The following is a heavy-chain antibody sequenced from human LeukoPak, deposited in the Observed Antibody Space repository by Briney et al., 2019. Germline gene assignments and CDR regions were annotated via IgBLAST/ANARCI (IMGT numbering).Heavy chain of an antibody. V-gene: IGHV3-7*01. D-gene: IGHD5-12*01. CDR2: IKEDGSAQ. CDR1: GFTFRNNW. J-gene: IGHJ6*02. Sequence: GGSLRLSCAASGFTFRNNWMTWVRQAPGKGLEWVAHIKEDGSAQNYIDSVKGRFTISRDNSKNTLYLQMNSLRAEDTAVYYCARDPESSGYGAGYYYYGMDVWGQGTTVTVSS. CDR3: ARDPESSGYGAGYYYYGMDV.